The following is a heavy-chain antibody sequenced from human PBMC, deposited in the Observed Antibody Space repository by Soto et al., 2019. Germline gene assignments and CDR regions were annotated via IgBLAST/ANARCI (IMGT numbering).Heavy chain of an antibody. Sequence: QVQLVQSGAEVKKPGSSVKVSCKASGGTFSSYAISWVRQAPGQGLEWMGGIIPIFGTANYAQKFQGRVTITADESTITAYMELSSLRAEDTAVYYCAPRGPYDSRGYGVYWGQGTLVTVSS. CDR3: APRGPYDSRGYGVY. J-gene: IGHJ4*02. CDR1: GGTFSSYA. D-gene: IGHD3-22*01. CDR2: IIPIFGTA. V-gene: IGHV1-69*01.